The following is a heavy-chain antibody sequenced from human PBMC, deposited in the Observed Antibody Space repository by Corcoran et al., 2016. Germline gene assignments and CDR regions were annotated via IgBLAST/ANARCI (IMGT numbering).Heavy chain of an antibody. CDR3: ARGESPEYYGIDV. CDR1: GGSFSGYY. CDR2: INHSGST. Sequence: QVQLQQWGAGLLKPSETLSLTCAVYGGSFSGYYWSWIRQPPGKGLEWIGEINHSGSTNYNPSLKSRVTISVDTSKNQFSLKLSSVTAADTAVYDCARGESPEYYGIDVWGQGTTVTVSS. V-gene: IGHV4-34*01. J-gene: IGHJ6*02.